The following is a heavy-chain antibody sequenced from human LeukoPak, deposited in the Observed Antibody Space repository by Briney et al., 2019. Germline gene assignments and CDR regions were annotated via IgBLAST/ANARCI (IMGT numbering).Heavy chain of an antibody. D-gene: IGHD2/OR15-2a*01. CDR2: IYNTGSA. J-gene: IGHJ5*02. V-gene: IGHV4-4*07. CDR1: GASISSHY. CDR3: ARDVFFRAHNWFDP. Sequence: SETLSLTCNVSGASISSHYWNWLRQPAGKELEWIGRIYNTGSANYNPSLKSRVTMSLDTSRNQISLKLTSVTAADTAVYYCARDVFFRAHNWFDPWGQGTLVTVSS.